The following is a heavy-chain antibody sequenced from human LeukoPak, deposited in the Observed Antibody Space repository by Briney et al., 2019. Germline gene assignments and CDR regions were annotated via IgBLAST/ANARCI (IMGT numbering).Heavy chain of an antibody. CDR2: INPNSGGT. CDR3: ARRTSYYVWFRCMDV. D-gene: IGHD3-16*01. Sequence: ASVKVSCKASGYTFTGYYMHWVRQAPGQGLEWMGWINPNSGGTNYAQKFQGRVNMTRDTSTSTAYMELRSLRSDDTAVYYCARRTSYYVWFRCMDVWGQGTTVAVSS. J-gene: IGHJ6*02. CDR1: GYTFTGYY. V-gene: IGHV1-2*02.